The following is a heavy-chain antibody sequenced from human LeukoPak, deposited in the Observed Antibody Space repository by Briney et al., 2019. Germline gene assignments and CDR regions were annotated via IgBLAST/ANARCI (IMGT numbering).Heavy chain of an antibody. D-gene: IGHD1-14*01. CDR2: VYYGGST. Sequence: SETLSLTCTVSGGSINSDAYYCVWLRQPPGKGLEWIGSVYYGGSTYYNSSLKSRVTISADTSKNQFSLRLSSVTASDTAMYFCPRRAHQGPASWGQGTLVTVSS. CDR3: PRRAHQGPAS. V-gene: IGHV4-39*01. CDR1: GGSINSDAYY. J-gene: IGHJ5*02.